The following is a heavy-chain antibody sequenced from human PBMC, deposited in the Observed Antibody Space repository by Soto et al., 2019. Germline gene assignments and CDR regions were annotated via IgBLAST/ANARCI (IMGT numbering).Heavy chain of an antibody. CDR2: IYHSGST. CDR3: ARDRAAAGWFDP. D-gene: IGHD6-13*01. V-gene: IGHV4-30-2*01. J-gene: IGHJ5*02. Sequence: PSETLSLTCAVSGGSISSGGYSWSWIRQPPGKGLEWIGYIYHSGSTYYNPSLKSRATISVDRSKNQFSLKLSSVTAADTAVYYCARDRAAAGWFDPWGQGTLVTVSS. CDR1: GGSISSGGYS.